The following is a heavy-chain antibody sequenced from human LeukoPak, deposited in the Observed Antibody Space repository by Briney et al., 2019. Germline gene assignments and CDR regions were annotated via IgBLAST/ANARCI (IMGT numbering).Heavy chain of an antibody. Sequence: GGSLRLSCAASGFTFSSYAMHWVRQAPGKGLEGVAVISYDGSNKYYADSVKGRFTISRDNSKNTLYLQMNSLRAEDTAVYYCARETPGPPRYGYGMDVWGQGTTVTVSS. V-gene: IGHV3-30-3*01. D-gene: IGHD3-10*01. CDR2: ISYDGSNK. J-gene: IGHJ6*02. CDR3: ARETPGPPRYGYGMDV. CDR1: GFTFSSYA.